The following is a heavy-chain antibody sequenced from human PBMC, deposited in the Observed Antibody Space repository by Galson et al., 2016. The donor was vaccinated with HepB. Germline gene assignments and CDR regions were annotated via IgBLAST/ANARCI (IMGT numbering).Heavy chain of an antibody. D-gene: IGHD2-2*01. CDR1: GFTFSSYG. V-gene: IGHV3-30*18. CDR3: AKDGRIYCSSASCHDHFHN. Sequence: SLRLSCAASGFTFSSYGMHWVRQAPGKGLEWVAFISNDGSNKKYADSVKGRFTISRDNSKKTLYLQMNSLRAEDTAVYYCAKDGRIYCSSASCHDHFHNWGQGALVTVSS. J-gene: IGHJ4*02. CDR2: ISNDGSNK.